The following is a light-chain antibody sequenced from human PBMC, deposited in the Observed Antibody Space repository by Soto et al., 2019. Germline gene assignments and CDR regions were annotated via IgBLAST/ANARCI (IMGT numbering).Light chain of an antibody. J-gene: IGLJ1*01. CDR1: SNDVGAYDY. CDR3: SLYISGSTYV. Sequence: QSVLAQPASVSGSPGQSITISCTGTSNDVGAYDYVSWYQQHPGTAPKLLMYEVNTRPSGVPDRFSGTKSGSTASLTISGLQAEDEADYYCSLYISGSTYVFGTGTKVTVL. CDR2: EVN. V-gene: IGLV2-14*01.